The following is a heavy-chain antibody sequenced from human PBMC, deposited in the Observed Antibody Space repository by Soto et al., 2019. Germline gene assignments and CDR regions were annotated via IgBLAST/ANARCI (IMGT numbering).Heavy chain of an antibody. CDR2: IYYSGST. D-gene: IGHD2-2*01. Sequence: SETLSLTCTVSGGSISSYYWSWIRQPPGKGLEWIGYIYYSGSTNYNPSLKSRVTISVDTSKNQFSLKLSSVTAADTAVYYCASTYCSSTSCYAGNDFHYYYYMDVWGKGTTVTVSS. V-gene: IGHV4-59*01. CDR3: ASTYCSSTSCYAGNDFHYYYYMDV. CDR1: GGSISSYY. J-gene: IGHJ6*03.